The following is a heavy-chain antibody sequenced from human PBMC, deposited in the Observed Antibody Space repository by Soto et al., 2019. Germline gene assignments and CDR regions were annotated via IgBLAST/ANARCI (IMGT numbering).Heavy chain of an antibody. D-gene: IGHD6-13*01. J-gene: IGHJ4*02. CDR1: GGSISRGGYS. V-gene: IGHV4-30-2*01. CDR3: ARWQLGLGYFNY. CDR2: IYQTGTT. Sequence: SETLSLTCGVSGGSISRGGYSWSWIRQPPGKGLEWIGYIYQTGTTYYTPSLKSRVTISVDRSKNQSSLELSSVTAADTAVYYWARWQLGLGYFNYGGQGTLVTVSS.